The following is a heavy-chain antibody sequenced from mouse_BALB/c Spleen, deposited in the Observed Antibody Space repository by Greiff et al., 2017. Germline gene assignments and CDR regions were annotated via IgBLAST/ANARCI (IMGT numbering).Heavy chain of an antibody. CDR2: IYPSGSYT. CDR3: TRADDYYSSGWYFDG. D-gene: IGHD2-5*01. CDR1: GFTFTSYC. Sequence: QVQLQQPGADLVRPGASVKLSCKASGFTFTSYCMTWVNQTPEQSLEWIANIYPSGSYTNYNQKFKGKSTLTVDKSYNTAYLQLSSPTSEDSAVYYCTRADDYYSSGWYFDGGGAGTTVTVSS. J-gene: IGHJ1*01. V-gene: IGHV1-69*01.